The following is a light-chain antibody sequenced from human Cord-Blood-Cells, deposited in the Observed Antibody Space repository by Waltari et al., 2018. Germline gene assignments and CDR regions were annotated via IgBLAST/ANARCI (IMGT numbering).Light chain of an antibody. CDR3: QQRGNWPPLYT. J-gene: IGKJ2*01. Sequence: LKQSPATLSLSRGERGTLTCRASQSVSSYLAWYQQKPGKAPSHRISDASNRATGIPARNSGSGSGTDFTLTISSLEPEDSAVYCCQQRGNWPPLYTFGQGTKLEI. CDR1: QSVSSY. CDR2: DAS. V-gene: IGKV3-11*01.